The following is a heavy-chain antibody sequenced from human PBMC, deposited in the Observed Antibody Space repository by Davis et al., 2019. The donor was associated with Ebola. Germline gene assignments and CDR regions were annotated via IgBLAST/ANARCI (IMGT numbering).Heavy chain of an antibody. D-gene: IGHD6-13*01. Sequence: PGGSLRLSCAASGFTFSSYAMHWVRQAPGKGLEWVALISYDGSIKYYADSVKGRFTISRDNSKNTLSLQMNSLRAEDTAVYYCARDVGQYLVSAFDIWGQGTMVTVSS. CDR2: ISYDGSIK. CDR3: ARDVGQYLVSAFDI. CDR1: GFTFSSYA. J-gene: IGHJ3*02. V-gene: IGHV3-30*04.